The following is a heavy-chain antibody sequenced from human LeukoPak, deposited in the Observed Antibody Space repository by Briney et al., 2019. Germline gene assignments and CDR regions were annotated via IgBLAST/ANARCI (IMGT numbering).Heavy chain of an antibody. CDR2: IIPIFGTA. CDR3: ARGTIFGVAYYYYYMDV. CDR1: GGTFSSYA. D-gene: IGHD3-3*01. J-gene: IGHJ6*03. Sequence: SVKVSCKASGGTFSSYAISWVRQAPGQGLEWMGWIIPIFGTANYAQKFQGRVTITTDESTSTAYMELSSLRSEDTAVYYCARGTIFGVAYYYYYMDVWGKGTTVTVSS. V-gene: IGHV1-69*05.